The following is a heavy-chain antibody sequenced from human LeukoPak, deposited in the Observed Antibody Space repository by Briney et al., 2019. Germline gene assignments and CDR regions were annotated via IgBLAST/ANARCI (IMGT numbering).Heavy chain of an antibody. Sequence: VSVKVSCKASGYTFTGYYMHWVRQAPGQGLEWMGWINPNSVGTNYAQKFQGRVTMTRDTSISTAYMELRRLRSDDTAVYYCARDRRGVGYYDSSGYLSYRDYWGQGTLVTVSS. CDR1: GYTFTGYY. J-gene: IGHJ4*02. CDR3: ARDRRGVGYYDSSGYLSYRDY. D-gene: IGHD3-22*01. V-gene: IGHV1-2*02. CDR2: INPNSVGT.